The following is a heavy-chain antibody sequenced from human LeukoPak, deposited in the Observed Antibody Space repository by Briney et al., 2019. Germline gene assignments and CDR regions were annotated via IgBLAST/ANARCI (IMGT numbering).Heavy chain of an antibody. J-gene: IGHJ5*01. V-gene: IGHV1-18*01. D-gene: IGHD6-13*01. CDR3: ARNHEQLVSGWFDS. CDR1: GYTFTSYG. Sequence: ASVKVSCKASGYTFTSYGISWVRQAPGQGLEWMGWISAYNGNTDYAQKVQGRVTMTTDTSTSTAYMELRSLRSDDTAVYYCARNHEQLVSGWFDSWGQGTLVTVSS. CDR2: ISAYNGNT.